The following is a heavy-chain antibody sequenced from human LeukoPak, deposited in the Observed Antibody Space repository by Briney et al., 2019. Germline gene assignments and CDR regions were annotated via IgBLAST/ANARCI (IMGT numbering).Heavy chain of an antibody. CDR2: IYPGDSDT. CDR1: GYSFTSYW. V-gene: IGHV5-51*01. D-gene: IGHD2-2*01. J-gene: IGHJ4*02. Sequence: GESLKISCKGSGYSFTSYWIAWVRQMPGKGLEWMGIIYPGDSDTRYSPSFQGQVTISADKSISTAYLQWSSLKASDTAIYYCARQWGDCSSTSCYSAYWGQGTLVTVSS. CDR3: ARQWGDCSSTSCYSAY.